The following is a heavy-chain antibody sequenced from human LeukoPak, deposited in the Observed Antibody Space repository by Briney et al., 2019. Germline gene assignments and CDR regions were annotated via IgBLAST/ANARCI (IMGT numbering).Heavy chain of an antibody. CDR3: ARHPEDYIRYNWFDP. CDR2: IYYSGST. J-gene: IGHJ5*02. V-gene: IGHV4-39*01. D-gene: IGHD4-11*01. CDR1: GGSISSSSYY. Sequence: SETLSLTCTVSGGSISSSSYYWGWIRQAPGKGLEWIGSIYYSGSTYYNPSLKSRVTISVDTSKNQFSLKLSSVTAADTAVYYCARHPEDYIRYNWFDPWGQGTLVTVSS.